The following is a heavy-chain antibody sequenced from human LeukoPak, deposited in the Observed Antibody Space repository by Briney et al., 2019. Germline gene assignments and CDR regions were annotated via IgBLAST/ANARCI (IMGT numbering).Heavy chain of an antibody. CDR2: ISYDGSNK. D-gene: IGHD3-3*01. CDR3: AKDYDFWSGYYTGVDY. J-gene: IGHJ4*02. Sequence: GRSLRLSCAASGFTFSSYAMHWVRQAPGKGLEWVAVISYDGSNKYYADSVKGRFTISRDNSKNTLYLQMNSLRAEDTAVYYCAKDYDFWSGYYTGVDYWGQGTLVTVSS. CDR1: GFTFSSYA. V-gene: IGHV3-30-3*01.